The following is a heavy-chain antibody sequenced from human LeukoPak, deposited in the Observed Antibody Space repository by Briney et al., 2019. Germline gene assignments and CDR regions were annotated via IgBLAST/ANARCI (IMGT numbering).Heavy chain of an antibody. J-gene: IGHJ4*02. CDR1: GGSISSYY. CDR2: IYYIGSA. CDR3: ARLGRQYSSGWYEMDY. Sequence: SETLSLTCTVSGGSISSYYWSWIRQPPGRGLECIGYIYYIGSANYNPSLKSRVTISVDTSKNQFSLKLSSVTAADTAVYYCARLGRQYSSGWYEMDYWGQGTLSPSPQ. D-gene: IGHD6-19*01. V-gene: IGHV4-59*08.